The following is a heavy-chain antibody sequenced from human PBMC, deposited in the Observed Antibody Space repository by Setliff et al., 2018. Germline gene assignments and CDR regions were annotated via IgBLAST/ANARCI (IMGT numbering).Heavy chain of an antibody. J-gene: IGHJ6*02. CDR2: IYYSGST. Sequence: SETLSLTCTVSGGSISSGGYYWSWIRQHPGKGLEWIGYIYYSGSTYYNPSLKSRVTISLDTSTNQVSLKLSSVTAADTAVYYCARDRQYCSSTSCYTSYFYYYAMDIWGQGTTVTVS. CDR1: GGSISSGGYY. CDR3: ARDRQYCSSTSCYTSYFYYYAMDI. D-gene: IGHD2-2*02. V-gene: IGHV4-31*03.